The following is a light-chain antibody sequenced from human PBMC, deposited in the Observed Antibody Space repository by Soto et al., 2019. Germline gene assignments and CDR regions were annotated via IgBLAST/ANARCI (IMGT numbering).Light chain of an antibody. CDR2: AAS. J-gene: IGKJ1*01. V-gene: IGKV1-9*01. CDR1: QDISSY. Sequence: DIQLTQSPSFLSASVGDRVTITCRASQDISSYLAWYQQKPGKAPKLLIYAASTLQSGVPSRFSGSGSGTEFTLTISSLQPEDFATDYCQQLNSYPWTFGQGTKVEIK. CDR3: QQLNSYPWT.